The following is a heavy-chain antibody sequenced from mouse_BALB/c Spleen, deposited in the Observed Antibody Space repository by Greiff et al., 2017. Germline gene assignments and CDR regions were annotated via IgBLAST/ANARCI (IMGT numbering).Heavy chain of an antibody. Sequence: VKLQESGPQLVRPGASVKISCKASGYSFTSYWMHWVKQRPGQGLEWIGMIDPSDSETRLNQKFKDKATLTVDKSSSTAYMQLSSPTSEDSAVYYCARKGLSAMDYWGQGTSVTVSS. V-gene: IGHV1S126*01. CDR3: ARKGLSAMDY. J-gene: IGHJ4*01. CDR2: IDPSDSET. CDR1: GYSFTSYW. D-gene: IGHD1-1*02.